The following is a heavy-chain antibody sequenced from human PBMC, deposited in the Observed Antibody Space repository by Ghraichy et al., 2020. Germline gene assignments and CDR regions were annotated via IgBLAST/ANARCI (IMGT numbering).Heavy chain of an antibody. V-gene: IGHV4-39*01. J-gene: IGHJ4*02. CDR1: GGSISSRGYC. D-gene: IGHD3-10*01. CDR3: ARLPDPYYYGSGSYPPYYCDY. Sequence: SETRSLTCTVSGGSISSRGYCWGWIRQPPGKGLESIGSIYYSGTTYYNPSLKSRVTMSVDTSKNQFSLRLTSLTAADTAVYYCARLPDPYYYGSGSYPPYYCDYWGQGTLVTVSS. CDR2: IYYSGTT.